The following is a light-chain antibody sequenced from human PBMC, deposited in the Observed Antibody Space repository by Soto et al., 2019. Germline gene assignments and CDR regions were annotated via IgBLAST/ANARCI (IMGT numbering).Light chain of an antibody. CDR3: CSNAGRPDV. V-gene: IGLV2-11*01. CDR2: DVN. Sequence: QSALTQPASVSGSPGQSITVSCTGTSSDVGGYKYVSWYQQHPGKAPKVMIYDVNKRPSGVPDRFSGSKSGNTASLTISDLQAEDEADYYCCSNAGRPDVFGTGTKVTVL. CDR1: SSDVGGYKY. J-gene: IGLJ1*01.